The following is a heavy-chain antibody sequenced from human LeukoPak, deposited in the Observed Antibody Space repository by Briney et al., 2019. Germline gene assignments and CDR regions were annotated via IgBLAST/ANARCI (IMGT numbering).Heavy chain of an antibody. D-gene: IGHD3-10*01. CDR3: ASVGSGSYYKGYFDY. J-gene: IGHJ4*02. CDR1: GGSLSDYY. Sequence: PSGTLSLTRAVYGGSLSDYYWSWIRQPPGKGLEWIGEINHSGSSNYNPSLKSRVTISVDTSKNQFSLKLSSVTAADTAVYYCASVGSGSYYKGYFDYWGQGTLVTVSS. V-gene: IGHV4-34*01. CDR2: INHSGSS.